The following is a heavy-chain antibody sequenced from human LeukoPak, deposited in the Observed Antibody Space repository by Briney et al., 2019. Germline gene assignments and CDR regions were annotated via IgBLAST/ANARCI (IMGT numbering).Heavy chain of an antibody. CDR1: GFTFSNAW. Sequence: GGSLRLSCAAYGFTFSNAWMSWVRQAPGKGLEWVGRIKSKTDGGTTDYAAPVKGRFTISRDDSKNTLYLQMNSLKTEDTAVYYCTTESPGDSSGYPIDYWGQGTLVTVSS. J-gene: IGHJ4*02. V-gene: IGHV3-15*01. D-gene: IGHD3-22*01. CDR3: TTESPGDSSGYPIDY. CDR2: IKSKTDGGTT.